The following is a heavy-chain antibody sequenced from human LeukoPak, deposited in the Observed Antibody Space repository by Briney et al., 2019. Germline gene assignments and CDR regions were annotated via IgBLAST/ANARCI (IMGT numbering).Heavy chain of an antibody. CDR3: AGDKPDRQYRWFDP. J-gene: IGHJ5*02. Sequence: GASVKVSCKASGGTFNNYAVSWVRQAPGQGPEWMGTIIPIFETTDYAQNFQGRLTITVDESTTTAYMELSSLRFDDTAVYFCAGDKPDRQYRWFDPWGQGTVVTVSP. V-gene: IGHV1-69*13. D-gene: IGHD5-18*01. CDR2: IIPIFETT. CDR1: GGTFNNYA.